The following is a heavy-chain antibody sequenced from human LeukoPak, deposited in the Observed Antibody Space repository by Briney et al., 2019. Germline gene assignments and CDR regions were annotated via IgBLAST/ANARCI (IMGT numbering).Heavy chain of an antibody. CDR1: GFTFSSYE. CDR2: ISSSGSTT. J-gene: IGHJ6*02. Sequence: GGSLRLSCAASGFTFSSYEMNWVRQAPGKGLEWVSYISSSGSTTYYADSVKGRFTISRDNAKNSLYLQMNSLRAEDTAVYYCARDFPQITGTDYYYYGMYVWGQGTTVTVSS. D-gene: IGHD1-20*01. V-gene: IGHV3-48*03. CDR3: ARDFPQITGTDYYYYGMYV.